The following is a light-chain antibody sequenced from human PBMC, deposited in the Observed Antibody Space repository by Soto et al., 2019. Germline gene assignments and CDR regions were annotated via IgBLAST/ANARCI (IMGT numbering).Light chain of an antibody. J-gene: IGLJ1*01. V-gene: IGLV2-23*02. Sequence: QSVLTQPASVSGSPGQSITISCTGTSSDVGSYNLVSWYQQHPGKAPKLMIYEVSKRPSGVSNRFSGSKSGNMASLTISGLQAEDEADYYCCSYAGSSTYVFRTGTKVPVL. CDR3: CSYAGSSTYV. CDR2: EVS. CDR1: SSDVGSYNL.